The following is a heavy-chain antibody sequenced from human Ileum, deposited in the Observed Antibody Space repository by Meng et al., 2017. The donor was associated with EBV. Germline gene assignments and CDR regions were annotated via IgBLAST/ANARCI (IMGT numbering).Heavy chain of an antibody. CDR1: GGSVISNNW. Sequence: VQRKWAGQRRVKPSGTLSLTCAVSGGSVISNNWWSWVRQPPGKGLEWIGEIFHIGSTNNSPSLKSRVTISVDNSKNQFSLSLTSVTAADTAIYYCAKVSLTGTFYDHWGQGILVTVSS. D-gene: IGHD3-9*01. CDR2: IFHIGST. J-gene: IGHJ4*02. V-gene: IGHV4-4*02. CDR3: AKVSLTGTFYDH.